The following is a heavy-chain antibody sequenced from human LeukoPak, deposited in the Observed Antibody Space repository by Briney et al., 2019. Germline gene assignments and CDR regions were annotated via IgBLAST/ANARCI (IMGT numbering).Heavy chain of an antibody. CDR1: GFTFSRYG. V-gene: IGHV3-64D*09. Sequence: GGSLRLSCSASGFTFSRYGMHWVRQAPGKGLEYVSAIVSNGDSTYYADSVKGGFTISRDNAKNTLYLQMSSLRPDDTAVYYCVNPGWYYDSSGYSYYYGMDVWGRGPTV. J-gene: IGHJ6*01. D-gene: IGHD3-22*01. CDR3: VNPGWYYDSSGYSYYYGMDV. CDR2: IVSNGDST.